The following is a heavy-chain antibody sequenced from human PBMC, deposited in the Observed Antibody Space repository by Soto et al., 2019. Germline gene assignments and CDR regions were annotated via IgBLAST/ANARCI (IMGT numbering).Heavy chain of an antibody. CDR1: GFSVSTKY. CDR3: KSDDVECSGGSGYGVPIHV. Sequence: EVQLVESGGGLVQPGGSLRLSCAASGFSVSTKYMSWVRQAPGKGLEWLSLIQRGGSTYYADSVKGRLTISRDNSENTMFLQMNSPRVDDTAVYSCKSDDVECSGGSGYGVPIHVGGKCTTVTISA. V-gene: IGHV3-66*01. D-gene: IGHD2-15*01. J-gene: IGHJ6*04. CDR2: IQRGGST.